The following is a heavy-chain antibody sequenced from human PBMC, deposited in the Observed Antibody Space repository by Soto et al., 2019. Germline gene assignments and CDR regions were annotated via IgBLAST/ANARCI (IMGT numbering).Heavy chain of an antibody. CDR3: ARLPVTAVTSIDY. V-gene: IGHV3-74*01. J-gene: IGHJ4*02. CDR2: INSDGNIK. Sequence: EVQLVESGGGLVQPGGSLRLSCAASGFTFSNYWMHWVRQAPGKGLVWVSRINSDGNIKDYADSVKGRFTISRDNARNRLYLQVTSLTDEDTAVYYCARLPVTAVTSIDYWGQGTLVSVSS. CDR1: GFTFSNYW. D-gene: IGHD2-21*02.